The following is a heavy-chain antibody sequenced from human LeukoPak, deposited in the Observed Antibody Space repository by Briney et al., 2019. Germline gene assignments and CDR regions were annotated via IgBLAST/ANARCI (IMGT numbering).Heavy chain of an antibody. D-gene: IGHD3-16*02. J-gene: IGHJ4*02. CDR3: ARVEGFIDY. CDR1: GFTFSSYE. CDR2: ISSSGSTK. Sequence: GGSLRLSCAASGFTFSSYEMNWVRQAPGKGLEWVSYISSSGSTKYYADSVKGRFTISRDNAKNSLYLQMISLRAEDTAPYYCARVEGFIDYWGQETLVTVSS. V-gene: IGHV3-48*03.